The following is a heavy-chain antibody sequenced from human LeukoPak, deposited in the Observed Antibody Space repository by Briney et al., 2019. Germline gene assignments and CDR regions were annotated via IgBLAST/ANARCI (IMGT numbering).Heavy chain of an antibody. CDR2: IYHSGST. CDR1: GYSISSGYY. V-gene: IGHV4-38-2*02. Sequence: SETLSLTCTVSGYSISSGYYWGWIRQPPGKGLEWIGSIYHSGSTYYNPSLKSRVTISVDTSKNQFSLKLSSVTAADTAVYYCAGGSGYTFDYWGQGTLVTVSS. J-gene: IGHJ4*02. D-gene: IGHD5-12*01. CDR3: AGGSGYTFDY.